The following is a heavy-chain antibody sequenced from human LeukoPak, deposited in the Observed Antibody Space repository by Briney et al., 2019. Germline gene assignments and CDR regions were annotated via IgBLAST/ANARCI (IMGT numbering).Heavy chain of an antibody. CDR2: ISYDGSNK. V-gene: IGHV3-30*18. Sequence: GRSLRLSCAASGFTFSSYGMHWVRQAPGKGLEWVAVISYDGSNKYYADSVKGRFTISRDNSKNTLYLQMNSLRAEDTAVYYCAKDSILYYYGSGFDPWGQGTLATVSS. CDR3: AKDSILYYYGSGFDP. D-gene: IGHD3-10*01. J-gene: IGHJ5*02. CDR1: GFTFSSYG.